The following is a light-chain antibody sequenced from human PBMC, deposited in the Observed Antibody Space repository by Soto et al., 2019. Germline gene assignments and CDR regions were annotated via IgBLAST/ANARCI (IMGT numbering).Light chain of an antibody. Sequence: EIVLTQSPATLSLSPGERATLSCRASQSVGSYLAWYQQKPGQAPSLLIYHASNRATGIPARFSGSGSGTDFTLTISSLKPEDFAVYYCQQRYSWRTFGQGTKLEIK. J-gene: IGKJ2*01. V-gene: IGKV3-11*01. CDR3: QQRYSWRT. CDR2: HAS. CDR1: QSVGSY.